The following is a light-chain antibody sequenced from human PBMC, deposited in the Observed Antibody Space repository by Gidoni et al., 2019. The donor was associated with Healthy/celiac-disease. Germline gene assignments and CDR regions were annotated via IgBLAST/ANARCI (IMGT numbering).Light chain of an antibody. CDR3: SSYTSSSTYWV. V-gene: IGLV2-14*03. J-gene: IGLJ3*02. CDR2: DVS. Sequence: QSALTQPASVSGSPGPSITIYCTGTSSDVGGYNYVSWYQQHTGKAPKLMIYDVSNRPSGVSNRFSGSKSGNTASLTISGLQAEDEADYYCSSYTSSSTYWVFGGGTKLTVL. CDR1: SSDVGGYNY.